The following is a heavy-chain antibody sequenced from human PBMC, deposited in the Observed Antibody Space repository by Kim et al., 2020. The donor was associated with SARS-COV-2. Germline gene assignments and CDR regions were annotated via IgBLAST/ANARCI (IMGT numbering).Heavy chain of an antibody. Sequence: GGSLRLSCAASGFTFSSSDMHWVRQAPGKGLEWVAVIWSDGSNKYYADSVRGRFTISRDNSKTTVYLQMKSLGGDDTAVYYCAKGVAGRSGGHFDNWGQGTLVTVSS. D-gene: IGHD6-19*01. V-gene: IGHV3-33*06. CDR2: IWSDGSNK. CDR3: AKGVAGRSGGHFDN. CDR1: GFTFSSSD. J-gene: IGHJ4*02.